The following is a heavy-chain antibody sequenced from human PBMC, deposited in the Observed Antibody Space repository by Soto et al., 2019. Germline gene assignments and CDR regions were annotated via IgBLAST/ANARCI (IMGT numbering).Heavy chain of an antibody. CDR3: ARWLGYGPHFDY. J-gene: IGHJ4*02. V-gene: IGHV4-59*08. CDR2: MYYSGST. Sequence: TSETLSLTCTVSGGSISSYYWSWIRQPPGKGLEWIGYMYYSGSTYYNPSLKSRVTISVDTSKNQFSLKLSSVTAADTAVYYCARWLGYGPHFDYWGQGTLVTVSS. CDR1: GGSISSYY. D-gene: IGHD5-12*01.